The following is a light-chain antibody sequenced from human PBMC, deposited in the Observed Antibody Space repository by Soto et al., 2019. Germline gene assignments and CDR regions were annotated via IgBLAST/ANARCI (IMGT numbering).Light chain of an antibody. J-gene: IGLJ1*01. CDR2: EVN. CDR1: SSDVGGYKY. V-gene: IGLV2-8*01. Sequence: QFALTQPRYASGSPGQSVTISCTGTSSDVGGYKYVSWYQQHPGKAPKLMIFEVNKRPSGVPDRFSGSKSGNTASLTVSGLQADDEADYYCSSYAGINNLGVFGTGTKLTVL. CDR3: SSYAGINNLGV.